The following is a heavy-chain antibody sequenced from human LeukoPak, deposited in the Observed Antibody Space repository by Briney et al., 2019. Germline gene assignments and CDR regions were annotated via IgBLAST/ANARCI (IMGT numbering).Heavy chain of an antibody. D-gene: IGHD6-13*01. CDR1: GYTFTSYD. J-gene: IGHJ4*02. V-gene: IGHV1-8*03. Sequence: ASVKVSCKASGYTFTSYDINWVRQATGQGLEWMGWMNPNSGNTGYAQKFQGRVTITRNTSISTAYMELSSLRSEDTAVYYCARGAAAGTLFDYWGQGTLVTVSS. CDR2: MNPNSGNT. CDR3: ARGAAAGTLFDY.